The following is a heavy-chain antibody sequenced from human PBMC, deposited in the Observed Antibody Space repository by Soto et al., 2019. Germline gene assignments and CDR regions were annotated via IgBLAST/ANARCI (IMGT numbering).Heavy chain of an antibody. D-gene: IGHD1-7*01. CDR3: AGTSSLQWYYMDV. J-gene: IGHJ6*03. CDR2: TYYRSRWYN. CDR1: ADSVSSNSAA. V-gene: IGHV6-1*01. Sequence: PSQTLSLTCVISADSVSSNSAAWNWIRQSPSRGLEWLGRTYYRSRWYNDYAVSVRSRITVNADTSKNQFSLHLNSVTPEDTAVYYCAGTSSLQWYYMDVWDKGTTVTVSS.